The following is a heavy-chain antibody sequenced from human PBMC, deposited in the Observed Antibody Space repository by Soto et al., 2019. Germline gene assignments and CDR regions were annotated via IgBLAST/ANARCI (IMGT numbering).Heavy chain of an antibody. Sequence: EVQLVESGGGLVQPGGSLRLSCSASGFSLSHYAMHWVRQAPGKGLEYVSEISSNGGNTYYADSVKGRFTISRDNSKNTLYLQMSSLRAEDTAVYYCVKVWGGYYFDYWGQGTLVTVSS. CDR1: GFSLSHYA. D-gene: IGHD7-27*01. CDR3: VKVWGGYYFDY. CDR2: ISSNGGNT. J-gene: IGHJ4*02. V-gene: IGHV3-64D*08.